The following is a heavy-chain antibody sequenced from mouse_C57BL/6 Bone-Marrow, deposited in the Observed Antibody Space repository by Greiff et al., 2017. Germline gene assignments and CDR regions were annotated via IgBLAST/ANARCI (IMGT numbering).Heavy chain of an antibody. CDR3: TRFYYDYDYWYFDV. Sequence: EVMLVESGEGLVKPGGSLKLSCAASGFTFSSYAMSWVRQTPEKRLEWVAYISSGGDYIYYADTVKGRFTISRDNARNTLYLQMSTLKSEDTAMDYSTRFYYDYDYWYFDVWGTGTTVTVSS. CDR1: GFTFSSYA. CDR2: ISSGGDYI. J-gene: IGHJ1*03. D-gene: IGHD2-4*01. V-gene: IGHV5-9-1*02.